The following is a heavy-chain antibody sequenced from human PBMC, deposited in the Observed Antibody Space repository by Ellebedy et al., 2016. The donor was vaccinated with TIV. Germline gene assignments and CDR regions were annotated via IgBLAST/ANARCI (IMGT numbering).Heavy chain of an antibody. CDR3: GRDDPFETGALDY. D-gene: IGHD3-10*01. J-gene: IGHJ4*02. CDR2: ISYDGSNN. Sequence: GESLKISCTASGFTFSSYAMHWVRQTPGKGLEWVAVISYDGSNNYYADSVKGRFTISRDNSKNTLYLQMNSLRAEDTAVYYCGRDDPFETGALDYWGQGTLVTVSS. CDR1: GFTFSSYA. V-gene: IGHV3-30*04.